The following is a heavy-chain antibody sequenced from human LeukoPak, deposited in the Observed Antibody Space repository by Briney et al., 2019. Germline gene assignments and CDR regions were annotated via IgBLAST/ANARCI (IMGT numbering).Heavy chain of an antibody. Sequence: SETLSLTCTVSGGSISSYYWGWIRQPPGKGLEWIGSINYSGSTYYNPSLKSRVTISVDTSKNQFSLKLSSVTAADTAVYYCANWRQTNSSIDYWGQGNLVTVSS. CDR3: ANWRQTNSSIDY. CDR1: GGSISSYY. CDR2: INYSGST. J-gene: IGHJ4*02. V-gene: IGHV4-39*01. D-gene: IGHD1-1*01.